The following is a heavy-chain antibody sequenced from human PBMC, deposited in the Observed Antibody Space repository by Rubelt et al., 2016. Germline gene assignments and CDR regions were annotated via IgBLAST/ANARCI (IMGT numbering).Heavy chain of an antibody. CDR3: ARLILRGELDY. D-gene: IGHD3-10*01. CDR1: GVSISSSSYS. CDR2: VSYTGTT. V-gene: IGHV4-39*01. J-gene: IGHJ4*02. Sequence: QVQLKESGPGLVKPSGTLSLTCTVSGVSISSSSYSWGWIRQPPGRGLEWIGSVSYTGTTFISPSLKSRVTMSVDKSNNRFSLKMSSVTAADAAVYDCARLILRGELDYWGQGALVTVSS.